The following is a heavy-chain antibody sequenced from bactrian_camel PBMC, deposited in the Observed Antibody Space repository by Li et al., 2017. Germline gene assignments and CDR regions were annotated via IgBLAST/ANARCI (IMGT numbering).Heavy chain of an antibody. Sequence: HVQLVESGGGSVQVGGTLRLSCAISGYTPNIGPNIGCMGWFRQAAGKERDGVAAIYFSGRTTYADSVKGRFTISRDNDKNTVYLQMNSLKPEDSGMYYCAAADRLWRGNSLLESSYLDWVQGTQVTVS. CDR3: AAADRLWRGNSLLESSYLD. D-gene: IGHD2*01. J-gene: IGHJ4*01. CDR1: GYTPNIGP. V-gene: IGHV3S53*01. CDR2: IYFSGRT.